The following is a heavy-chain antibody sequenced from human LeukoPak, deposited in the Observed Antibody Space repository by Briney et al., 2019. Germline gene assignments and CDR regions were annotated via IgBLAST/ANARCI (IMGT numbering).Heavy chain of an antibody. J-gene: IGHJ4*02. Sequence: NPSETLSLTCTVSGGSISSGGYYWSWIRQHPGKGLEWIGYIYYSGSTYYNPSLKSRVTISVDTSKNQFSLKLSSVTAADTAVYYCAREGASAAGTQTSPDYWGQGTLVTVSS. CDR1: GGSISSGGYY. CDR3: AREGASAAGTQTSPDY. D-gene: IGHD6-13*01. V-gene: IGHV4-31*03. CDR2: IYYSGST.